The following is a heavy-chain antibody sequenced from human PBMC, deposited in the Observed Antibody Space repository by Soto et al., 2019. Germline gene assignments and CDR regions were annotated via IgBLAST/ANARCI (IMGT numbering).Heavy chain of an antibody. D-gene: IGHD3-10*01. V-gene: IGHV4-31*03. CDR2: IYYSGST. CDR1: GGSISSGGYY. J-gene: IGHJ2*01. CDR3: ARGLRAYGSGGTWYFDL. Sequence: PSETLSLTCTVSGGSISSGGYYWSWIRQHPGKGLEWIGYIYYSGSTYYNPSLKSRVTISVDTSKNQFSLKLSSVTAADTAVYYCARGLRAYGSGGTWYFDLWGRGTLVTVSS.